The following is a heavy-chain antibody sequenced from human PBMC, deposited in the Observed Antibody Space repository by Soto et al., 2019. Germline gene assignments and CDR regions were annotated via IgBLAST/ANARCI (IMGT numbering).Heavy chain of an antibody. CDR3: ARGPPIVGNTTPLDS. CDR2: IYHAGST. Sequence: RSLTCTVSGGSITNSNCWSWVRLPPAKGLEWIGDIYHAGSTKYNPSLERRVTISVDTSNNQFDLTLTSVTAADTAVYFCARGPPIVGNTTPLDSWGQGTLVTVSS. D-gene: IGHD1-26*01. V-gene: IGHV4-4*01. CDR1: GGSITNSNC. J-gene: IGHJ4*02.